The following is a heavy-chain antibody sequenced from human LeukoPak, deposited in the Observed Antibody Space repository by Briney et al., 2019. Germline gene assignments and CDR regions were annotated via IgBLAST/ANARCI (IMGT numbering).Heavy chain of an antibody. D-gene: IGHD4-17*01. J-gene: IGHJ4*02. CDR2: ISGSGGST. Sequence: PGGSLRLSCVASGFTFSSYAMSWVRQAPGKGLEWVSAISGSGGSTYYADSVKGRFTISRDNSKNTLYLQMNSLRAEDTAVYYCAKDVGGYGDPFDYWGQGTLVTVSS. CDR3: AKDVGGYGDPFDY. CDR1: GFTFSSYA. V-gene: IGHV3-23*01.